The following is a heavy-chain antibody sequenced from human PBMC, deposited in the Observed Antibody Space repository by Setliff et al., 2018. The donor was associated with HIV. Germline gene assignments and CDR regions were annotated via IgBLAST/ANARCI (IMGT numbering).Heavy chain of an antibody. CDR3: ARSGFYYDTTDYYRHTGASAVDAFDI. CDR1: GGSISSSSYY. CDR2: IFYTGST. J-gene: IGHJ3*02. V-gene: IGHV4-39*01. D-gene: IGHD3-22*01. Sequence: PSETLSLTCTVSGGSISSSSYYWDWIRQPPGKSLEWVGSIFYTGSTNYRPSLESRVIVSLDTSKNQFSLKLSSVTAADTAVYYCARSGFYYDTTDYYRHTGASAVDAFDIWGQGTMVTVSS.